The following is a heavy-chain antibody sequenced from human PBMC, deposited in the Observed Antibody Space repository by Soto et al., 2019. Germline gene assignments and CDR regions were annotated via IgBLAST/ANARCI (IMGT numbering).Heavy chain of an antibody. J-gene: IGHJ4*02. CDR1: GFTFSSYA. V-gene: IGHV3-30-3*01. Sequence: QVQLVECGGGVVQPGRSLRLSCAASGFTFSSYAMHWVRQAPGKGLEWVAVISYDGSNKYYADSVKGRFTISRDNSKNTLYLQMNSLRAEDTAVYYCARGITMIVVVTPPGDYWGQGTLVTVSS. CDR3: ARGITMIVVVTPPGDY. CDR2: ISYDGSNK. D-gene: IGHD3-22*01.